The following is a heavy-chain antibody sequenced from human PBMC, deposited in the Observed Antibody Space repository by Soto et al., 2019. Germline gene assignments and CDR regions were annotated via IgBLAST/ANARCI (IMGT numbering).Heavy chain of an antibody. D-gene: IGHD6-13*01. Sequence: EVQLVQSGAEVKKPGESLRISCKGSGYSFTSYWISWVRQMPGKGLEWMGRIDPSDSYTKYSPSFQGHVTISADKSISTAYLQWSSLKASDTAMYHCARRSDIAATLEYGMDVWGQGTTVTVSS. CDR1: GYSFTSYW. V-gene: IGHV5-10-1*01. CDR2: IDPSDSYT. CDR3: ARRSDIAATLEYGMDV. J-gene: IGHJ6*02.